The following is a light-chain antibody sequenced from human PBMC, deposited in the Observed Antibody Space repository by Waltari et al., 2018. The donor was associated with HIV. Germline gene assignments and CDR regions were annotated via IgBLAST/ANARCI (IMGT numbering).Light chain of an antibody. CDR2: GAS. CDR3: QQYGSSPCT. J-gene: IGKJ3*01. CDR1: QSVSKNY. V-gene: IGKV3-20*01. Sequence: EIVLTQSPGTLSLSPGERATLSCRASQSVSKNYLAWYQQKSGQAPRLLIYGASSRATGIADRFSGSGSGTDFTLLISRLEPEDFAVYYCQQYGSSPCTFGPGTKVDVK.